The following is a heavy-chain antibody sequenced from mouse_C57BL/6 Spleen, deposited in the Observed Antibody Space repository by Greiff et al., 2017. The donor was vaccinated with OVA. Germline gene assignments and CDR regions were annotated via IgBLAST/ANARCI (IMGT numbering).Heavy chain of an antibody. CDR2: IYPGSGST. D-gene: IGHD2-4*01. CDR3: AGRHDYDAMDY. CDR1: GYTFTSYW. J-gene: IGHJ4*01. Sequence: QVHVKQPGAELVKPGASVKMSCKASGYTFTSYWITWVKQRPGQGLEWIGDIYPGSGSTNYNEKFKSKATLTVDTSSSTAYMQLSSLTSEDSAVYYCAGRHDYDAMDYWGQGTSVTVSS. V-gene: IGHV1-55*01.